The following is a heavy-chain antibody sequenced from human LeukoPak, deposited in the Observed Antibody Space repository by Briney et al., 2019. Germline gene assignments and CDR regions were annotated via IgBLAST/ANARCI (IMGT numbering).Heavy chain of an antibody. D-gene: IGHD3/OR15-3a*01. V-gene: IGHV1-18*01. CDR3: ARVSTFHDSSTGYYEPFAY. J-gene: IGHJ4*02. CDR2: ISAYNGNT. CDR1: GYTFTSYG. Sequence: EASVKVSCKASGYTFTSYGISWVRQAPGQGLEWMGWISAYNGNTNYAQKFQGRVTVTRDASTSTVYMELRSLRSEDTAVYFCARVSTFHDSSTGYYEPFAYWGQGTLVTVSS.